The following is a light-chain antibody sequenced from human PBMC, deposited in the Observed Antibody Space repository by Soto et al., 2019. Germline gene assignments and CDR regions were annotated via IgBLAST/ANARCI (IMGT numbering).Light chain of an antibody. J-gene: IGKJ1*01. CDR3: QQYNRYPRT. CDR1: QGISTR. CDR2: AAS. V-gene: IGKV1D-16*01. Sequence: DIQMTQFPSSLSASVGDRVNITCRASQGISTRLAWYQQKPERAPKSLIYAASRLQSGVPPRFSGSGSETDFTLTISSLQPEDFATYYCQQYNRYPRTFGQGTKVEIK.